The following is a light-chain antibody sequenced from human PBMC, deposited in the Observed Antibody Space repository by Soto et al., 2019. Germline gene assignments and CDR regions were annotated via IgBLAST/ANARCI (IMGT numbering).Light chain of an antibody. CDR2: KVS. J-gene: IGKJ5*01. Sequence: VVMSQSPLSVPVTLGKPASFSCGSNQSLVHSNGIAYFSWFQQRPGRSPRRXXYKVSNRDSGVPARFSVSGSGTDFALKISRVQAEDVGVYDGMQGTHWPITFCQGTRLEIK. V-gene: IGKV2-30*02. CDR3: MQGTHWPIT. CDR1: QSLVHSNGIAY.